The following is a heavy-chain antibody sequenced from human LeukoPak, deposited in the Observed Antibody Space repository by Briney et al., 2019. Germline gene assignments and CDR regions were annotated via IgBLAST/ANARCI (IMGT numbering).Heavy chain of an antibody. CDR1: GGSISSYY. CDR3: ASDNHCSGTSCLFQH. CDR2: IYPSGST. V-gene: IGHV4-4*07. Sequence: KTSETLSLTCTVSGGSISSYYWSWIRQPAGKGLEWIGRIYPSGSTTYNPSLQSRVIMSVDTSKNQFSLKLNSVTAADTAVYYCASDNHCSGTSCLFQHWGQGTLVTVSS. J-gene: IGHJ1*01. D-gene: IGHD2-2*01.